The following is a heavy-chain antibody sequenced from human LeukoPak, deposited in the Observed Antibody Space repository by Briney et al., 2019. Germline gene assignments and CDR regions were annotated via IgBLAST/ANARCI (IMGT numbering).Heavy chain of an antibody. V-gene: IGHV1-18*01. CDR1: GYTFTSYG. Sequence: ASVKVSCKASGYTFTSYGISWVRQAPGRGLEWMGWISAYNGNTNYAQKLQGRVTMTTDTSTSTAYMELRSLRSDDTAVYYCARDGDYGDYGDAFDIWGQGTMVTVSS. D-gene: IGHD4-17*01. CDR2: ISAYNGNT. CDR3: ARDGDYGDYGDAFDI. J-gene: IGHJ3*02.